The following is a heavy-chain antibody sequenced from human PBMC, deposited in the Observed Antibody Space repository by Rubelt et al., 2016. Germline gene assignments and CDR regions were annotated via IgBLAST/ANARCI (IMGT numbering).Heavy chain of an antibody. V-gene: IGHV3-33*01. J-gene: IGHJ6*02. D-gene: IGHD3-9*01. CDR3: ARVILTGLYGMDV. Sequence: APGKGLEWVAVIWYDGSNKYYADSVKGRFTISRDNSKNTLYLQMNSLRAEDTAVYYCARVILTGLYGMDVWGQGTTVTVSS. CDR2: IWYDGSNK.